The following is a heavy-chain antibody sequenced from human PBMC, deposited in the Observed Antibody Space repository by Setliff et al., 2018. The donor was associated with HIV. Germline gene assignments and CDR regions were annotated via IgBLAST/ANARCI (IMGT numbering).Heavy chain of an antibody. Sequence: GESLKISCQASGYTFTNHWIGWVRQMPGEGLEWMAIIYPGDSDVRYNPSFQGQVTVSVDKSINTAYLQWSSLKASDTATYYCAREHRLCSGERCVLPDYWGQGTLGTVSS. CDR2: IYPGDSDV. V-gene: IGHV5-51*01. D-gene: IGHD2-15*01. J-gene: IGHJ4*02. CDR1: GYTFTNHW. CDR3: AREHRLCSGERCVLPDY.